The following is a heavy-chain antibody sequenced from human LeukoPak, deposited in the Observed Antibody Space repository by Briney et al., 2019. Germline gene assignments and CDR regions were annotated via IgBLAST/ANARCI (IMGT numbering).Heavy chain of an antibody. CDR3: ARSKQWLVRHYYYYAMDV. D-gene: IGHD6-19*01. J-gene: IGHJ6*02. CDR1: GYSFTTYW. V-gene: IGHV5-51*01. Sequence: GEPLKISCKGYGYSFTTYWIGWVRQMPGKGLEWMGIIYPGDSDTRYSPSFQGQVTISADKSINTAYLQWSSLKASDTAMYYCARSKQWLVRHYYYYAMDVWGQGTTVTVSS. CDR2: IYPGDSDT.